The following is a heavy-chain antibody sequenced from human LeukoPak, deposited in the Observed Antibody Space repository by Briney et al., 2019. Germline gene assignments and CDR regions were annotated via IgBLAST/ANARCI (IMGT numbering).Heavy chain of an antibody. CDR1: EFTFSDYF. CDR3: ARGLPSYDMGLDY. D-gene: IGHD3-9*01. J-gene: IGHJ4*02. CDR2: ISGSGNTI. Sequence: GGSLRLSCAASEFTFSDYFMSWIRQAPGKGLECISYISGSGNTINYADSVKGRFTISRDNAKNSLYLQMNSLRAEDTAVYYCARGLPSYDMGLDYWGQGTLVTVSS. V-gene: IGHV3-11*04.